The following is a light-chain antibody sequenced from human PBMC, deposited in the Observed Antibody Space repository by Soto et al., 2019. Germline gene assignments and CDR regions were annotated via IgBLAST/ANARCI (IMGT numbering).Light chain of an antibody. CDR2: DAS. CDR3: QQLSNWPPEGT. J-gene: IGKJ3*01. V-gene: IGKV3-11*01. CDR1: QSVSSY. Sequence: EIVLTQSPATLSLSPGERATLSCRASQSVSSYLAWYQQKPGQAPRLLIYDASNRATGIPARFSGSGSGTDFTLTISSLEPEDFAVYYCQQLSNWPPEGTFGPGTKVDIK.